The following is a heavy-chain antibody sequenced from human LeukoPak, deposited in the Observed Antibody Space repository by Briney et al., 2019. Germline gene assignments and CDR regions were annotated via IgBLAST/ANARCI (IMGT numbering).Heavy chain of an antibody. CDR1: GGSISSSSYY. Sequence: SETLSLTCTVSGGSISSSSYYWGWIRQPPGKGLEWIGSIYYSGSTYYNPSLKSRVTISVDTSKNQFSLKLSSVTAADTAVYYCAIHLYGSGTLGYWGQGTLVTVSS. CDR3: AIHLYGSGTLGY. D-gene: IGHD3-10*01. V-gene: IGHV4-39*01. CDR2: IYYSGST. J-gene: IGHJ4*02.